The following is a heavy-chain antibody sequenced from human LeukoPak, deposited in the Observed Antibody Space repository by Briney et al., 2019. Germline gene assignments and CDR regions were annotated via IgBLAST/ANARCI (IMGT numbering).Heavy chain of an antibody. D-gene: IGHD3-22*01. CDR2: IYYSGST. CDR3: ARLGYDSSAIDY. CDR1: GYSISSGHY. J-gene: IGHJ4*02. V-gene: IGHV4-38-2*02. Sequence: PSETLSLTCTVSGYSISSGHYWGWIRQPPGKGLEWIGSIYYSGSTYYNPSLKSRVTISVDTSKNQFSLKLSSVTAADTAVYYCARLGYDSSAIDYWGQGTLVTVSP.